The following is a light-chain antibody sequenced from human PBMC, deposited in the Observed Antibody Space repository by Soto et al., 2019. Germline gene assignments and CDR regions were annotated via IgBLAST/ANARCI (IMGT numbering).Light chain of an antibody. CDR1: QSISSY. V-gene: IGKV1-39*01. CDR2: AAS. Sequence: DIQMTQSPSSLAASVGDRVTITCRASQSISSYLNWYQQKPGKAPKILIYAASSLQSGVPSRFSGSGSGTDFTLAISSLQPEDFQTYYGQQSYSNPPTFGQGTRLEIK. J-gene: IGKJ5*01. CDR3: QQSYSNPPT.